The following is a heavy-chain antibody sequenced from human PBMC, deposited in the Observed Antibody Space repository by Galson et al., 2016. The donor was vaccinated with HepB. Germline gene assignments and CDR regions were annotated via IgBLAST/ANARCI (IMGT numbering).Heavy chain of an antibody. Sequence: SLRLSCAASGFNFNIYAMAWVRQAPGKGLQWVSAISPRGTDTYYADSVMGRFSISRDNSKTTVYLQMDSLRAEETAVYYCARDTYGAFDPWGQGALVTVSS. CDR1: GFNFNIYA. CDR3: ARDTYGAFDP. V-gene: IGHV3-23*01. D-gene: IGHD2-8*01. CDR2: ISPRGTDT. J-gene: IGHJ5*02.